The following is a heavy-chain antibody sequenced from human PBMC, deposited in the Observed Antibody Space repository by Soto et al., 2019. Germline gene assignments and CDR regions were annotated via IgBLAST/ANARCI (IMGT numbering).Heavy chain of an antibody. Sequence: GASVKVSCKASGYTFTNYAMDWVRQAPGQRLEWMGWINAGNGNTKYSQNFQGRVTITRDTSASTAYMELSSLRFEDTAVYYCARGKGYNWNHGWFDPWGQGTLVTVSS. CDR2: INAGNGNT. V-gene: IGHV1-3*01. D-gene: IGHD1-20*01. CDR3: ARGKGYNWNHGWFDP. J-gene: IGHJ5*02. CDR1: GYTFTNYA.